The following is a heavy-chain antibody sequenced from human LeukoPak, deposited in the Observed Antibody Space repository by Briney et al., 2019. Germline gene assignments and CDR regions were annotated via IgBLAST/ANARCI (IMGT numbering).Heavy chain of an antibody. CDR2: IYYSGST. D-gene: IGHD5-18*01. Sequence: SETLSLTCTLSGGSIRSYYESCIRRPPGKGLEWLGYIYYSGSTIYNPSLKSRVTLSVQTPKNQFSPNLNPVTPGHTPVFHCVRQLWHYFDYWGQGTLVTVFS. J-gene: IGHJ4*02. V-gene: IGHV4-59*08. CDR3: VRQLWHYFDY. CDR1: GGSIRSYY.